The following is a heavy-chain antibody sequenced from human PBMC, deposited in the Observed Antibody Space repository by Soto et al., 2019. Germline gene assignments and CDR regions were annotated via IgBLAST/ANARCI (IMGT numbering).Heavy chain of an antibody. CDR3: AKANWYCEY. CDR1: GGSINNHY. Sequence: QVQLQESGPGLVKPSETLSLTCTVSGGSINNHYWSWIRQPPGKGLEWIGYIYYSGSTNYNPSLQSLVNIAVDTSKNQLSHRLSYVTAADTALYFSAKANWYCEYRAQGILVTVSS. J-gene: IGHJ4*02. D-gene: IGHD1-1*01. CDR2: IYYSGST. V-gene: IGHV4-59*11.